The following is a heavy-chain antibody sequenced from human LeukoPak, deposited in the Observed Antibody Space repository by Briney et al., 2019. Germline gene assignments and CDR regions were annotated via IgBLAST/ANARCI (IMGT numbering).Heavy chain of an antibody. CDR3: ARRGYCSGTGCSSAAFDI. D-gene: IGHD2-2*01. Sequence: GESLKISCKGLGYSFTSYWIGWVRQMPGKGLEWMGIIYPGDSDTRYSPSFQGQVTISADKSISTAFLQWSSLKASDTAMYYCARRGYCSGTGCSSAAFDIWGQGTMVTVSS. CDR1: GYSFTSYW. J-gene: IGHJ3*02. CDR2: IYPGDSDT. V-gene: IGHV5-51*01.